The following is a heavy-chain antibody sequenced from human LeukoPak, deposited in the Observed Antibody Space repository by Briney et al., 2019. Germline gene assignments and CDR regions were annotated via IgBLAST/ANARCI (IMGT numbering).Heavy chain of an antibody. J-gene: IGHJ4*02. D-gene: IGHD6-13*01. CDR2: ISGSGGST. Sequence: PGGSLRLSCAASGFTFSSYAMSWVRHAPEKGLEWVSAISGSGGSTYYADSGKGRFTISRDNSKNTLYLQMNSLSAADKDVYKCARRGYRFDYWGQGTLVAVSS. V-gene: IGHV3-23*01. CDR3: ARRGYRFDY. CDR1: GFTFSSYA.